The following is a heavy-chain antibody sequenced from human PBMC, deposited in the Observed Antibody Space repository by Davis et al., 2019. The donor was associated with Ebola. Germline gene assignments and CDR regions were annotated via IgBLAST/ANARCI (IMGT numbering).Heavy chain of an antibody. D-gene: IGHD5-24*01. J-gene: IGHJ6*02. CDR2: INPSGGST. V-gene: IGHV1-46*01. Sequence: ASVKVSCKASGYTFTSYYMHWVPPAPGQGLEWMGIINPSGGSTSYAQKFQGRVTMTRDTSTSTVYMELSSLRSEDTAVYYCARVQRWLQLVYYGMDVWGQGTTVTVSS. CDR3: ARVQRWLQLVYYGMDV. CDR1: GYTFTSYY.